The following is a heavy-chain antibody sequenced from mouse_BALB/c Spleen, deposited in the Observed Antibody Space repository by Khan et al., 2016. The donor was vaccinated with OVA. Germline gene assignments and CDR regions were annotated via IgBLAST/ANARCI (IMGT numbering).Heavy chain of an antibody. D-gene: IGHD1-2*01. CDR1: GCTFSSFG. CDR3: VRDSYGDMGYFDY. CDR2: ISSGRNTS. J-gene: IGHJ2*01. V-gene: IGHV5-17*02. Sequence: EVELVESGGGLVQPGGSRKLSCAASGCTFSSFGMHWVRQAPAKGLEWVAYISSGRNTSYYADTLRGRFTISRDNPTNTLFLQMTSRRSEDTAVYYCVRDSYGDMGYFDYWGQGTTLTVSS.